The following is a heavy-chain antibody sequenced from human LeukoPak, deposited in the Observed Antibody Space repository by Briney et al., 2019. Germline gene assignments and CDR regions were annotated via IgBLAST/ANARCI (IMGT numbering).Heavy chain of an antibody. CDR2: VSPPGGGT. D-gene: IGHD7-27*01. Sequence: GGSLRLSCAASGFTFSNHGMNWVRQAPGKGLEWLSGVSPPGGGTYYADSVKGRFTISRDDSKNTLSLQMNSLRVEDTAVYYCARDLAWGAFDYWGQGTLVTVSS. CDR3: ARDLAWGAFDY. CDR1: GFTFSNHG. J-gene: IGHJ4*02. V-gene: IGHV3-23*01.